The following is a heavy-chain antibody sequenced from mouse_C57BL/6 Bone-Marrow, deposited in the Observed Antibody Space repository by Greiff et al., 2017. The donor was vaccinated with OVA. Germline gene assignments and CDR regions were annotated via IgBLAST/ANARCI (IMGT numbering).Heavy chain of an antibody. CDR2: ISSGSSTI. J-gene: IGHJ4*01. CDR1: GFTFSDYG. D-gene: IGHD2-14*01. Sequence: VQLKESGGGLVKPGGSLKLSCAASGFTFSDYGMHWVRQAPEKGLEWVAYISSGSSTIYYADTVKGRFTISRDKAKNTLFLQMTSLRSEDTAMYYCARPGYAGYAMDYWGQGTSVTVSS. V-gene: IGHV5-17*01. CDR3: ARPGYAGYAMDY.